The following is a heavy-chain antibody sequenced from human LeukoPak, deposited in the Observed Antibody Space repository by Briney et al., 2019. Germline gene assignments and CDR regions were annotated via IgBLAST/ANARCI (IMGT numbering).Heavy chain of an antibody. Sequence: GGSLRLSCAASGFTVSSNYMSWVRQAPGKRLEWVSSVTRTSTYVFYADSVKGRFTISRDNAKNSLYLQMNSLTAEDTAVYYCARHKSVGGIDFWGQGTLVSVSS. CDR3: ARHKSVGGIDF. J-gene: IGHJ4*02. CDR2: VTRTSTYV. CDR1: GFTVSSNY. V-gene: IGHV3-21*06. D-gene: IGHD1-26*01.